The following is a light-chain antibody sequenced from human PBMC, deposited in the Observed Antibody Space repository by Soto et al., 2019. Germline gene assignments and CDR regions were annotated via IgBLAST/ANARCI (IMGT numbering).Light chain of an antibody. J-gene: IGKJ2*01. CDR1: QNIGTY. V-gene: IGKV1-39*01. Sequence: DIQMTQSPSFLSASVGDRVTIACRASQNIGTYVNWYQHKPGKAPKLLIYAASSLHRGVPSRFSGSASGSLLSLIISGLQPDDFATYVCQQSYTTPYTFGQGTKVDIK. CDR2: AAS. CDR3: QQSYTTPYT.